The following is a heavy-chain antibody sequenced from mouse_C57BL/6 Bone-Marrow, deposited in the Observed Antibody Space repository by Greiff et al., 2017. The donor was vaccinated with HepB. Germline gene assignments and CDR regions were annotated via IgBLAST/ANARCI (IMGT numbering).Heavy chain of an antibody. CDR3: TRGEAYYSNFAY. CDR1: GYTFTDYE. Sequence: VQLQQSGAELVRPGASVTLSCKASGYTFTDYEMHWVKQTPVHGLEWIGAIDPETGGTAYNQKFKGKAILTADKSSSTAYMELRSLTSEDSAVYYCTRGEAYYSNFAYWGQGTLVTVSA. J-gene: IGHJ3*01. V-gene: IGHV1-15*01. CDR2: IDPETGGT. D-gene: IGHD2-5*01.